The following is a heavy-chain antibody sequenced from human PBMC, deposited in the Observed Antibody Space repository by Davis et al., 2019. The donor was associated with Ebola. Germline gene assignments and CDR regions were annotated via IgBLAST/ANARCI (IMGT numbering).Heavy chain of an antibody. J-gene: IGHJ3*02. CDR3: AGQIKSGAFDI. D-gene: IGHD3-10*01. Sequence: SVKVPCKASGGTFSSYAISWVRQAPGQGLEWMGGIIPIFGTANYAQKFQGRVTITADESTSTAYMELSSLRSEDTAVYYCAGQIKSGAFDIWGQGTMVTVSS. V-gene: IGHV1-69*13. CDR2: IIPIFGTA. CDR1: GGTFSSYA.